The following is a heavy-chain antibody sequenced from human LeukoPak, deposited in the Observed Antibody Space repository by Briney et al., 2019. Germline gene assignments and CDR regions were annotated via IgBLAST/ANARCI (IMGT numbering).Heavy chain of an antibody. CDR3: ARVGAARDCSSTSCYSY. CDR1: GFTFSSYS. D-gene: IGHD2-2*02. Sequence: GGSLSLSCAASGFTFSSYSMICVRQPTEEGLEWVSSISSSSSYIYYADSVKGRFTISRDNAKNSLYLQMNSLRAEDTAVYYWARVGAARDCSSTSCYSYWGQGTLVTVSS. CDR2: ISSSSSYI. J-gene: IGHJ4*02. V-gene: IGHV3-21*01.